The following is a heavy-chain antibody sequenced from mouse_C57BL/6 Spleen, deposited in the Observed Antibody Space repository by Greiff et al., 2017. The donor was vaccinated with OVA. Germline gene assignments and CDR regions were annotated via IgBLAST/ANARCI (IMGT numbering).Heavy chain of an antibody. CDR1: GYTFTSYW. Sequence: QVQLQQPGAELVRPGSSVKLSCKASGYTFTSYWMDWVKQRPGQGLEWIGNIYPSDSETHYNQKFKDKATLTVDKSSSTAYMQLSSLTSEDSAVYYCAREGYDYDGRNAMDYWGQGTSVTVSS. CDR3: AREGYDYDGRNAMDY. CDR2: IYPSDSET. J-gene: IGHJ4*01. D-gene: IGHD2-4*01. V-gene: IGHV1-61*01.